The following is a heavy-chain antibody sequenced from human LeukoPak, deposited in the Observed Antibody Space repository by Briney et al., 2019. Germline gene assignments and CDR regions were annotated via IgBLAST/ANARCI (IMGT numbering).Heavy chain of an antibody. Sequence: GGSLRLSCAASGFTFDDYAMHWVRQAPGKGLEWVSGISWNSGSIGYADSVKGRFTISRDNAKNSLYLQMNSLRAEDTALYYCAKVAHVAAAGTASFQHWGQGTLVTVSS. V-gene: IGHV3-9*01. CDR2: ISWNSGSI. J-gene: IGHJ1*01. CDR3: AKVAHVAAAGTASFQH. D-gene: IGHD6-13*01. CDR1: GFTFDDYA.